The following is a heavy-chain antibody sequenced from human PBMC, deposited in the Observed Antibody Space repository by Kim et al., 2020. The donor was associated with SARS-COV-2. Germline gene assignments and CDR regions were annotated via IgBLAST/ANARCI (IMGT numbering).Heavy chain of an antibody. Sequence: ASVKVSCKASGYTFTSYDINWVRQATGQGLEWMGWMNPNSGNTGYAQKFQGRVTMTRNTSISTAYMELSSLRSEDTAVYYCARVRDFWSGISLFQHWGQGTLVTVSS. D-gene: IGHD3-3*01. CDR3: ARVRDFWSGISLFQH. CDR2: MNPNSGNT. V-gene: IGHV1-8*01. CDR1: GYTFTSYD. J-gene: IGHJ1*01.